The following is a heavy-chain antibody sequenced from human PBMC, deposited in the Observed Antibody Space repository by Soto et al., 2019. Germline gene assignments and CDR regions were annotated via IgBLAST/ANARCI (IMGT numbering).Heavy chain of an antibody. J-gene: IGHJ6*03. Sequence: SETLSLTCTVSGDSLRNYYWSWIRQPPGKGLEWIGYISYSGSTNYSPSLRSLVTISVDTSKNQFSLRLGSVTAADTAVYHCARTFWSGSRLDYYYKDVWGKGTTVTVSS. CDR3: ARTFWSGSRLDYYYKDV. CDR1: GDSLRNYY. D-gene: IGHD3-3*01. CDR2: ISYSGST. V-gene: IGHV4-59*08.